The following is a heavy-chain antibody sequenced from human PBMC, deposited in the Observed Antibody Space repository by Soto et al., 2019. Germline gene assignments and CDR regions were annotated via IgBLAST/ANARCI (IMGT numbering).Heavy chain of an antibody. Sequence: QVQLVQSGAEVKKPGSSVKVSCKASGGTFSSYAISWVRQAPGQGLEWMGGIIPIFGTANYAQKFQGRVTITADESTGTAYMELSSLRAEDTAVYYCTRGGGVGAAGLTPGPYWGQGTLVTVSS. V-gene: IGHV1-69*01. CDR3: TRGGGVGAAGLTPGPY. CDR2: IIPIFGTA. CDR1: GGTFSSYA. J-gene: IGHJ4*02. D-gene: IGHD6-13*01.